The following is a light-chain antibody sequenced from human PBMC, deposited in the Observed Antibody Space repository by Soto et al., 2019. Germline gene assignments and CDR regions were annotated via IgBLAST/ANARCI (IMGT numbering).Light chain of an antibody. CDR2: EVS. Sequence: QSVLTQPPSVSGSPGQSVTISCTGTSSEVGSYNRVSWYQQRPGTAPKLMIYEVSNRPSGVPDRFSGSKSGNTASLTISGLQAEDEADYYCSSFTSSSTVIFGGGTKVTVL. CDR3: SSFTSSSTVI. V-gene: IGLV2-18*02. CDR1: SSEVGSYNR. J-gene: IGLJ2*01.